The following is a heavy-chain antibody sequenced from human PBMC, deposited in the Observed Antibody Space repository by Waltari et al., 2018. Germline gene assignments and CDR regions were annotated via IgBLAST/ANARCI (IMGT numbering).Heavy chain of an antibody. J-gene: IGHJ5*02. Sequence: QVQLVQSGAEVKKPGASVKVSCKASGYTFTGYYLPWVRQAPGQGLEWMGWINPNSGGTNYAQKFQGRGTMTRDTSISTAYMELSRLRSDDTAVYYCAIPGITGTTDRGEYWFDPWGQGTLVTVSS. CDR3: AIPGITGTTDRGEYWFDP. CDR2: INPNSGGT. D-gene: IGHD1-20*01. CDR1: GYTFTGYY. V-gene: IGHV1-2*02.